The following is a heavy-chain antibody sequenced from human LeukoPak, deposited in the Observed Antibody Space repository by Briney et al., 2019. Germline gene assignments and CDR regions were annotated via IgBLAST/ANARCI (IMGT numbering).Heavy chain of an antibody. CDR2: IDQYGSEK. CDR1: GFTFSSYW. Sequence: GESLTLSCSVSGFTFSSYWMSWVRQAPGKVLGWVGNIDQYGSEKYYVDSVKGRFTLSRDNDKNSVHLQMTSLRAEDTAVYYCARSGYSSGWYLAYWGQGTLVTVS. V-gene: IGHV3-7*05. J-gene: IGHJ4*02. D-gene: IGHD6-19*01. CDR3: ARSGYSSGWYLAY.